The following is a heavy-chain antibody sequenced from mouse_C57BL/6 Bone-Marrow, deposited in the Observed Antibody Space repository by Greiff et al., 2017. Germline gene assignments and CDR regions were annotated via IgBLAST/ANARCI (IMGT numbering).Heavy chain of an antibody. V-gene: IGHV5-4*03. J-gene: IGHJ3*01. CDR2: ISDGGSYT. Sequence: EVMLVESGGGLVKPGGSLKLSCAASGFTFSSYAMSWVRQTPEKRLEWVATISDGGSYTYYPDNVKGRFTISRDNAKNNLYLQMRHLKSEDTAMYYCARVPLMVTTAYWGQGTLVTVSA. D-gene: IGHD2-2*01. CDR3: ARVPLMVTTAY. CDR1: GFTFSSYA.